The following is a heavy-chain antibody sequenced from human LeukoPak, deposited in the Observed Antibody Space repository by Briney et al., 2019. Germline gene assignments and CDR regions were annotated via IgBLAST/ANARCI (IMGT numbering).Heavy chain of an antibody. J-gene: IGHJ4*02. CDR1: GFTVSSNY. V-gene: IGHV3-7*03. CDR3: ARSAVAGLGADY. Sequence: GGSLRLSCAASGFTVSSNYMSWVRQAPGKGLEWVANIKQDGSEKYYVDSVKGRFTISRDNAKNSLYLQMNSLRAEDTAVYYCARSAVAGLGADYWGQGTLVTVSS. D-gene: IGHD6-19*01. CDR2: IKQDGSEK.